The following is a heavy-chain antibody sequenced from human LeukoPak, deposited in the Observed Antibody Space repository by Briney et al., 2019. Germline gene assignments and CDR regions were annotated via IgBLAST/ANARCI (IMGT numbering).Heavy chain of an antibody. D-gene: IGHD6-19*01. CDR2: ISYDGSNK. J-gene: IGHJ6*02. CDR3: AREVYSSGWYPYYYYGMDV. CDR1: GFTFSSYA. V-gene: IGHV3-30-3*01. Sequence: GGSLRLSCAASGFTFSSYAMHWVRQAPGKGLEWVAVISYDGSNKYYADSVKGRFTISRDNSKNTLYLQMNSLRAEDTAAYYCAREVYSSGWYPYYYYGMDVWGQGTTVTVSS.